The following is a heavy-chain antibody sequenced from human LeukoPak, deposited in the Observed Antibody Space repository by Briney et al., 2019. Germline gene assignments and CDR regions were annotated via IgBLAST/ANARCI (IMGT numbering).Heavy chain of an antibody. J-gene: IGHJ4*02. D-gene: IGHD2-21*02. CDR2: VNWNGGST. Sequence: SGGSLRLSCAASGFTFDDYGMSWVRQAPGKGLEWISGVNWNGGSTGYADSVKGRFTISRDNAKNSLYLQMNSLRAEDTALYYCVRDRDSRSANYYFDYWGQGTLVTVSS. CDR3: VRDRDSRSANYYFDY. CDR1: GFTFDDYG. V-gene: IGHV3-20*04.